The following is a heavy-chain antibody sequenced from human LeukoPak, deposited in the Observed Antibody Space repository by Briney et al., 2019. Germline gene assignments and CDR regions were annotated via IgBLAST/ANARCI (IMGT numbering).Heavy chain of an antibody. CDR3: ARDSQAYYDILTGYPDY. CDR2: IWYDGSNK. Sequence: GGSLRLSCAASGFTFSSYGMHWVRQAPGKGLEWVAVIWYDGSNKYYADSVKGRFTISGDNSKNTLYLQMNSLRAEDTAVYYCARDSQAYYDILTGYPDYWGQGTLVTVSS. D-gene: IGHD3-9*01. J-gene: IGHJ4*02. CDR1: GFTFSSYG. V-gene: IGHV3-33*01.